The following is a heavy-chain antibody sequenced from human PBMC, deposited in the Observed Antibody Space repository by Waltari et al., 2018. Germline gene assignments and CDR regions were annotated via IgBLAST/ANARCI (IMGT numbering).Heavy chain of an antibody. Sequence: EVQLVEAGGGLVQPGGSLRPSCAASGFTFRSNWMTWVRQATGKGLEEVANINQDGSKKDYVDSVKGRFTISRDNAKNSLYLQMNSLRAEDTAVYYCAGDKYWGQGTLVTVSS. J-gene: IGHJ4*02. CDR1: GFTFRSNW. CDR2: INQDGSKK. V-gene: IGHV3-7*01. CDR3: AGDKY.